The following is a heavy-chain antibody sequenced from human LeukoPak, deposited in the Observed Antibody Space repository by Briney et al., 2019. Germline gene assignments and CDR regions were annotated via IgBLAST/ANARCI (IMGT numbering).Heavy chain of an antibody. D-gene: IGHD6-25*01. CDR2: ISSSSSPI. J-gene: IGHJ3*01. Sequence: GGSLRLSCEASGFTFSEYAMNWVRQAPGKGLEWLSYISSSSSPIYYADAVKGRFTISRDNDKKSLYLQMNSLRVEDTGIYYCARDEIPSGTWGQGTMVIVSS. CDR1: GFTFSEYA. CDR3: ARDEIPSGT. V-gene: IGHV3-48*01.